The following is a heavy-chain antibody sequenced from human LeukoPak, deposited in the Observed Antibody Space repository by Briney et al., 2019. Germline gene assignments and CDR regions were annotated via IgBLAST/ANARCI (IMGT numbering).Heavy chain of an antibody. CDR1: GYTFTGNY. CDR3: ARGLGFGELSRFDY. CDR2: INPNSGGT. J-gene: IGHJ4*02. D-gene: IGHD3-10*01. V-gene: IGHV1-2*02. Sequence: GASVTVSSKASGYTFTGNYMHWVRQAPGQGVEWMGWINPNSGGTNYAQKFQGRVTMTRDTSISTAYMELSRLRSDDTAVYYCARGLGFGELSRFDYWGQGTLVTVSS.